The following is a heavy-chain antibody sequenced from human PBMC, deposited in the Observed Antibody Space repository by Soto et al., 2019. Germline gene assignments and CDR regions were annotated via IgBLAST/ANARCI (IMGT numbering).Heavy chain of an antibody. D-gene: IGHD3-22*01. J-gene: IGHJ6*02. CDR2: ISGGGGST. Sequence: GGSLRLSCAASGVTFSNYAMSWVRQAPGKGLEWVSAISGGGGSTYYADSVKGRFTISRDNFRNTLYLQMNSLRAEDTAAYYCAKTIDSHYYYYGMDVWGQGTTVTVSS. V-gene: IGHV3-23*01. CDR3: AKTIDSHYYYYGMDV. CDR1: GVTFSNYA.